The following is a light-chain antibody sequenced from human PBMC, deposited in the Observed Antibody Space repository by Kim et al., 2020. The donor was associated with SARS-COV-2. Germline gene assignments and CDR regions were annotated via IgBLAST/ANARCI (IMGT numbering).Light chain of an antibody. V-gene: IGLV3-19*01. CDR2: GKN. CDR1: SLRSYY. CDR3: NSRDSSGNHLV. Sequence: SSELTQDPAVSVALGQTVRITCQGDSLRSYYASWYQQKPGQAPLLFIYGKNNRPPGIPDRFSGSSSGNTASLTITGAQAEDEADYYCNSRDSSGNHLVFGGGTKVTVL. J-gene: IGLJ3*02.